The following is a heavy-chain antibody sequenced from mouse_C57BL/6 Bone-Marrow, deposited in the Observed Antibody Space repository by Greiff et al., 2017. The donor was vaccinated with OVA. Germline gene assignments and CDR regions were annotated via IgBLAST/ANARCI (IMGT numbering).Heavy chain of an antibody. CDR3: ARGYFDGYYDAMDY. J-gene: IGHJ4*01. CDR1: GFTFSDYY. V-gene: IGHV5-16*01. D-gene: IGHD2-3*01. Sequence: VESEGGLVQPGSSMKLSCTASGFTFSDYYMAWVRQFPEKVLEWVANINYDGSSTYYLDSLKSRFIISRDNAKNILYLQMSSLKSEDTATYYCARGYFDGYYDAMDYWGQGTSVTVSS. CDR2: INYDGSST.